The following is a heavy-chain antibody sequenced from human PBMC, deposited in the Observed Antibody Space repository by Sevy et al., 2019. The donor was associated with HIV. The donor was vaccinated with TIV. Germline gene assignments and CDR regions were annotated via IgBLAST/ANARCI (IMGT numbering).Heavy chain of an antibody. CDR1: GFSVSSNY. J-gene: IGHJ6*02. CDR2: IYSDGRT. Sequence: GGCLRLSCVVSGFSVSSNYMSCVRQAPGKGLERVSNIYSDGRTYYAESVRGRFTISRDTSKNTVYLEMKSLRAEDTAMYYCTREYIVLGEHNYYGMDVWGHGTTVYVSS. D-gene: IGHD3-16*01. V-gene: IGHV3-53*01. CDR3: TREYIVLGEHNYYGMDV.